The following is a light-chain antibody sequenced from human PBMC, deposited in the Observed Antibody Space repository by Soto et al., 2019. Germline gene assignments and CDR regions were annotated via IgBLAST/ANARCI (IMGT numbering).Light chain of an antibody. CDR3: HQCSTLPFT. CDR1: QSISSY. J-gene: IGKJ3*01. V-gene: IGKV3-11*01. Sequence: EIVLTQSPATLSLSPGERATLSCTASQSISSYLAWYQQKPDQAPRLLIYDESNRATGIPARFSGSGSGTDFTLTISRLEPEDFAVYDCHQCSTLPFTFGAGTKVDIK. CDR2: DES.